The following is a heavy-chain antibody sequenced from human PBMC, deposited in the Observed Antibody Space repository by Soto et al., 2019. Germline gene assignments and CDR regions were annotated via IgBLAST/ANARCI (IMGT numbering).Heavy chain of an antibody. D-gene: IGHD1-26*01. Sequence: PGGSLRLSCAASGFPFSSYWMHWVRQAPGKGPVYVSRINGDGNSIGYADSVKGRFTISRDNAKNTLYLQMNSLRAEDTAVYHCARGLVGTYNWLDPWGQGTLVTVSS. CDR2: INGDGNSI. CDR1: GFPFSSYW. CDR3: ARGLVGTYNWLDP. J-gene: IGHJ5*02. V-gene: IGHV3-74*01.